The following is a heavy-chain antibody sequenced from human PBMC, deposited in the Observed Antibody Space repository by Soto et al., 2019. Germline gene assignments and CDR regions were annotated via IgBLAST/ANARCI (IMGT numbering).Heavy chain of an antibody. CDR1: GFTFSGSA. CDR3: TRRGRYYYDSSCTPRYSMDV. V-gene: IGHV3-73*02. J-gene: IGHJ6*02. CDR2: IRSKANSYAT. Sequence: EVQLVESGGGLVQPGGSLKLSCAASGFTFSGSAMHWVRQASGKGLELVGRIRSKANSYATAYAASVKGRFTISRDDSKNTAYLQMNSLKTEDTAVYYCTRRGRYYYDSSCTPRYSMDVWGQGTTVTVSS. D-gene: IGHD3-22*01.